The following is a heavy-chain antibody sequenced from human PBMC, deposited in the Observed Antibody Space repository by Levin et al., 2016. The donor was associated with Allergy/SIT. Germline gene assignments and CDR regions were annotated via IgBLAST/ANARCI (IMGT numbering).Heavy chain of an antibody. CDR2: IYYSGST. CDR3: ARSSYYYDSSGYHGYFQH. J-gene: IGHJ1*01. Sequence: WIRQPPGKGLEWIGYIYYSGSTYYNPSLKSRVTISVDTSKNQFSLKLSSVTAADTAVYYCARSSYYYDSSGYHGYFQHWGQGTLVTVSS. D-gene: IGHD3-22*01. V-gene: IGHV4-31*02.